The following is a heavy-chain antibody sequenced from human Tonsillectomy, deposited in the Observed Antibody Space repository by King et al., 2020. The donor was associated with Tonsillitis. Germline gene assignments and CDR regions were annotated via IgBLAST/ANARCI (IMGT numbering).Heavy chain of an antibody. CDR3: AKSRTSVNYYYYYMDV. J-gene: IGHJ6*03. V-gene: IGHV3-23*04. CDR2: ISGSGDST. CDR1: GFTFSSYA. D-gene: IGHD4-17*01. Sequence: VQLVESGGGLVQPGGSLRLSCAASGFTFSSYAMTWVRQAPGKGLEWVSAISGSGDSTYYADSVKGRVTISRDNSKNTLYLQMNSLRAEDTAVYYCAKSRTSVNYYYYYMDVWGKGTTVTVSS.